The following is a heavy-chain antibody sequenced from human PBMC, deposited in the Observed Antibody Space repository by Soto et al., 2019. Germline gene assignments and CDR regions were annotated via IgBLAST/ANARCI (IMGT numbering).Heavy chain of an antibody. CDR2: ISYDGSNK. D-gene: IGHD2-8*01. J-gene: IGHJ4*02. Sequence: AGGSLRLSCAASGFTFSSYGMHWVRQAPGKGLEWVAVISYDGSNKYYADSVKGRFTISRDNSKNTLYLQMNSLRAEDTAVYYCAKCHPSVTPLSGWGQGTLVTVSS. V-gene: IGHV3-30*18. CDR1: GFTFSSYG. CDR3: AKCHPSVTPLSG.